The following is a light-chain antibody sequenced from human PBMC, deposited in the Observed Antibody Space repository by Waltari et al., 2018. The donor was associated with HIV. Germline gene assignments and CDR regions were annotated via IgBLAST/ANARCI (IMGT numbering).Light chain of an antibody. CDR3: QSYDSGLSATV. CDR1: SSNIAAGYD. V-gene: IGLV1-40*01. Sequence: QSVLTQPPSVSGAPGQRVAISCTGSSSNIAAGYDVPWYQVLTGTVPKLLIFSNDTRPSGVPDRFSASKSPTSASLAITGLQPEDEADYYCQSYDSGLSATVFGGGTRLTVL. J-gene: IGLJ3*02. CDR2: SND.